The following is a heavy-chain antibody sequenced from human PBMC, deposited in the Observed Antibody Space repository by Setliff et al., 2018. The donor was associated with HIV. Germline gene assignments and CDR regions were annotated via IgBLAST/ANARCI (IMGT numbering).Heavy chain of an antibody. J-gene: IGHJ4*02. V-gene: IGHV3-7*01. CDR1: GFSFSNSW. CDR2: IKEDGREK. D-gene: IGHD3-3*01. Sequence: PGGSLRLSCAASGFSFSNSWMTWVRQAPGKGLEWVATIKEDGREKYYVGSVKGRFTISRDNAKGSLYLQMNRLKTDDTAFYYCATFADGPDSWGQGTLVTVSS. CDR3: ATFADGPDS.